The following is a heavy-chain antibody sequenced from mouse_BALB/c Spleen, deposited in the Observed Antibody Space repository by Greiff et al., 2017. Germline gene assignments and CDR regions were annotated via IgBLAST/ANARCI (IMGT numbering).Heavy chain of an antibody. CDR3: ARKRNPRGYFDY. D-gene: IGHD3-3*01. CDR2: IYPGDGST. J-gene: IGHJ2*01. V-gene: IGHV1S56*01. CDR1: GYTFTSYD. Sequence: VQLQQSGPELVKPGASVKISCKASGYTFTSYDINWVKQRPGQGLEWIGWIYPGDGSTKYNEKFKGKATLTADKSSSTAYMQLSSLTSENSAVYFCARKRNPRGYFDYWGQGTTLTVSS.